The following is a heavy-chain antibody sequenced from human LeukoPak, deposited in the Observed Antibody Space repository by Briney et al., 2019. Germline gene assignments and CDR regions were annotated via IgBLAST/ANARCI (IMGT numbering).Heavy chain of an antibody. CDR2: IYYSGST. Sequence: SETLSLTCTVSGGSISSGSYYWGWIRQPPGKGLEWIGSIYYSGSTYYNPSLKSRVTISVDTSKNQFSLKLSSVTAADTAVYYCARDRSSSSWSHGLDYWGQGTLVTVSS. V-gene: IGHV4-39*02. CDR1: GGSISSGSYY. D-gene: IGHD6-13*01. J-gene: IGHJ4*02. CDR3: ARDRSSSSWSHGLDY.